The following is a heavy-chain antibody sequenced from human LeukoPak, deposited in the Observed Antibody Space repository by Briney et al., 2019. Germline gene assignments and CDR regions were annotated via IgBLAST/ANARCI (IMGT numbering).Heavy chain of an antibody. J-gene: IGHJ4*02. V-gene: IGHV3-30*02. CDR3: AKSGYSYGYSFDY. D-gene: IGHD5-18*01. Sequence: PGGSLRLSCAASGFTFSSYGMHWVRQASGKGLEWVAFIRYDGSNKYYADSVKGRFTISRDNSKNTLYLQMNSLRAEDTAVYYCAKSGYSYGYSFDYWGQGTLVTVSS. CDR2: IRYDGSNK. CDR1: GFTFSSYG.